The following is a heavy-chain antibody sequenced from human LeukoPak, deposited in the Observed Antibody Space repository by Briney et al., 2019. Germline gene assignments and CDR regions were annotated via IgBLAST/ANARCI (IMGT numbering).Heavy chain of an antibody. J-gene: IGHJ4*02. V-gene: IGHV3-23*01. CDR2: ISGSGGST. D-gene: IGHD3-22*01. CDR1: GFTFSSYA. Sequence: GGSLRLSCAASGFTFSSYAMSWVRQAPGKGLEWVSAISGSGGSTYYADSVKGRFTISRDNSKNTLYLQMNSLRAEDTAVYYCAKVGYYDSGGLLDYWGQGTLVTVSS. CDR3: AKVGYYDSGGLLDY.